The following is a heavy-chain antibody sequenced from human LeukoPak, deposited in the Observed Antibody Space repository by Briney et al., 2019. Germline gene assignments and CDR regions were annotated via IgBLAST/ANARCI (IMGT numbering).Heavy chain of an antibody. CDR1: GFTFDDYA. Sequence: GGSLRLSCAASGFTFDDYAMHWVRQAPGMGLEWVSGISWNSGSIGYADSVKGRFTISRDNAKNSLYLQMNSLRAEDMALYYCAKGSYNWNDAVDYWGQGTLVTVSS. J-gene: IGHJ4*02. D-gene: IGHD1-1*01. CDR2: ISWNSGSI. V-gene: IGHV3-9*03. CDR3: AKGSYNWNDAVDY.